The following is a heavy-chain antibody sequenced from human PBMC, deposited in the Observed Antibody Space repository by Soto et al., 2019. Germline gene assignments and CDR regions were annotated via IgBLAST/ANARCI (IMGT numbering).Heavy chain of an antibody. CDR2: IYPGDSDI. Sequence: GGSLRLSCQGSGYRFDTYWIAWVRQMPGKGLELMGIIYPGDSDIRYSPSFQGQVTISADKSITTAYLQWSSLKASDTAMYYCARHSSSSKSNFDYWGQGTLVTVSS. CDR1: GYRFDTYW. V-gene: IGHV5-51*01. CDR3: ARHSSSSKSNFDY. D-gene: IGHD2-2*01. J-gene: IGHJ4*02.